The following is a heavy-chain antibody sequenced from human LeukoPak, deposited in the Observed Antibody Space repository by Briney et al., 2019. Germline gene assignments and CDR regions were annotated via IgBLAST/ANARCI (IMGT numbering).Heavy chain of an antibody. D-gene: IGHD6-13*01. Sequence: GGSLRLSCAASGFTFSSYAMSWVRQAPGKGLEWVSSTSSSSSYIYFADSVKGRFTISRDNAKNSLYLQMNSLRAEDTAVYYCARETWAAAGRAFDIWGQGTMVTVSS. J-gene: IGHJ3*02. V-gene: IGHV3-21*01. CDR2: TSSSSSYI. CDR3: ARETWAAAGRAFDI. CDR1: GFTFSSYA.